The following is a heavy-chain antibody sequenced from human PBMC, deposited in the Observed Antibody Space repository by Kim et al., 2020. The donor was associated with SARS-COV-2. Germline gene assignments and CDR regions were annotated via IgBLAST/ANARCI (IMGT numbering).Heavy chain of an antibody. D-gene: IGHD5-18*01. CDR2: GGT. V-gene: IGHV4-4*02. Sequence: GGTNDNPSLRGRVTISVDKSKNQFSLKLSVVTAADTAVYYCASGYTAMVKWGQGTLVTVSS. CDR3: ASGYTAMVK. J-gene: IGHJ4*02.